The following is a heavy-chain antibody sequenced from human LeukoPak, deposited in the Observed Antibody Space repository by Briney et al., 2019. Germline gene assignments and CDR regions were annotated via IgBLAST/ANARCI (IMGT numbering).Heavy chain of an antibody. CDR3: ARGDSEIFGVVIYDY. V-gene: IGHV1-8*01. D-gene: IGHD3-3*01. CDR2: MNPNSGNT. Sequence: ASVKVSCKASGYTFTSYDINWVRQATGQGLEWMGWMNPNSGNTGYAQKFQGRVTMTRNTSISTAYMELSSLRSEDTAVYYCARGDSEIFGVVIYDYWGQETLVTVSS. J-gene: IGHJ4*02. CDR1: GYTFTSYD.